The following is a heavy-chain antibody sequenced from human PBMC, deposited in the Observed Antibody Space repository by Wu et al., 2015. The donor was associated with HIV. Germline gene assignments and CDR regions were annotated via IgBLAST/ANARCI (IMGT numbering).Heavy chain of an antibody. CDR3: ATNVAAAGYYYYYYMDV. CDR1: GYTFTGDY. D-gene: IGHD6-13*01. J-gene: IGHJ6*03. V-gene: IGHV1-2*02. CDR2: INPNNGGT. Sequence: QVQLVQSGAEVKKPGASVKVSCKASGYTFTGDYMHWVRQAPGQGLEWMGWINPNNGGTNYAQNFQGRVTMTRDTSISTAYMELSRLRYDDTAVYYCATNVAAAGYYYYYYMDVWGKGTTVTVSS.